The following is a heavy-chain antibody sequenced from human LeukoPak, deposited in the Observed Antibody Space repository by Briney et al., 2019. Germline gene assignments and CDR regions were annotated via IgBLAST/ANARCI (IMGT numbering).Heavy chain of an antibody. D-gene: IGHD6-19*01. CDR2: IYHSGST. CDR1: GYSISSGYY. CDR3: ARSTSGWFWFDP. V-gene: IGHV4-38-2*02. Sequence: SETLSLTCTVSGYSISSGYYWGWIRQSPGKGLEWIGSIYHSGSTYSSPSLKSRVTISVDTSRNQFSLKLTSVTAADTAVYYCARSTSGWFWFDPWGQGTLVTVSS. J-gene: IGHJ5*02.